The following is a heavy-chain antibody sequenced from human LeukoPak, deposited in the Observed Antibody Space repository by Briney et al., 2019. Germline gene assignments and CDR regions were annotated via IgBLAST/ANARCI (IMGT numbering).Heavy chain of an antibody. V-gene: IGHV3-66*01. CDR2: LYSGGNT. Sequence: PSETLSLTCTVSGGSLSSNTYFRGWIRQPPGKGLEWVSVLYSGGNTYYADSVKGRFTISRDNSKNTVYLQMSSLRTEDTAVYYCARDYGSGWYYFGYWGQGTLVTVSS. D-gene: IGHD6-19*01. CDR3: ARDYGSGWYYFGY. J-gene: IGHJ4*02. CDR1: GGSLSSNTYF.